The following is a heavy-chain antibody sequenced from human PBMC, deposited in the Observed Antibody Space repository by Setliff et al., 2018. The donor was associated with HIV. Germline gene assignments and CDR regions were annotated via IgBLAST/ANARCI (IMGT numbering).Heavy chain of an antibody. D-gene: IGHD6-19*01. J-gene: IGHJ4*02. CDR1: GYSISSGYY. CDR3: ARQIAVAATPHYFDY. V-gene: IGHV4-38-2*01. CDR2: IYHSGST. Sequence: SETLSLTCAVSGYSISSGYYWGWIRQPPGKGLEWIGSIYHSGSTYYNPSLKSRVTISVDTSKNQFSLKLSSVTAAVTAVYYCARQIAVAATPHYFDYWGQGTLVTVSS.